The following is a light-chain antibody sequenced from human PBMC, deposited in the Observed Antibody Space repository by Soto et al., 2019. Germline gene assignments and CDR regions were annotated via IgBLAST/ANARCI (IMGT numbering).Light chain of an antibody. CDR3: QQYNDWPRT. Sequence: EIVMTQSPATLSVSPGERATLSCRATQTVSTNLAWYQQRPGQAPRLLIYDASTRASGIPARFSGSGSGTEFTLTITSLQSEDFADYYCQQYNDWPRTFGQGTKVEIK. CDR1: QTVSTN. V-gene: IGKV3-15*01. J-gene: IGKJ2*01. CDR2: DAS.